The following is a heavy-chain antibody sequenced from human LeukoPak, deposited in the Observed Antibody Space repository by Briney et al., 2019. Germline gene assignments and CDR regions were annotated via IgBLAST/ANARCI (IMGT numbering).Heavy chain of an antibody. CDR1: GFTFDDYA. CDR2: ISWNSGSI. D-gene: IGHD4-17*01. Sequence: GRSVRLSCAASGFTFDDYAMHWVRQAPGKGLEWVSGISWNSGSIGYADSVKGRFTISRDNAKNSLYLQMNSLRAEDTALYYCAKAGATVTNDAFDIWGQGTMVTVSS. V-gene: IGHV3-9*01. J-gene: IGHJ3*02. CDR3: AKAGATVTNDAFDI.